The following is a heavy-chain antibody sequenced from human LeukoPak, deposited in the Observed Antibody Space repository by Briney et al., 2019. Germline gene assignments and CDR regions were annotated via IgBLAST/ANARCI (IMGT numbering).Heavy chain of an antibody. CDR2: INWNGGST. J-gene: IGHJ5*02. CDR1: GFTFDDYG. D-gene: IGHD6-13*01. V-gene: IGHV3-20*04. Sequence: AGGSLRLSCAASGFTFDDYGMSWVRQAPGKGLEWVSGINWNGGSTGYADSVKGRFTISRDNAKNSLYLQMNSLRAEDTALYYCARGIAAADPREYNWFDPWGQGTLVTVSS. CDR3: ARGIAAADPREYNWFDP.